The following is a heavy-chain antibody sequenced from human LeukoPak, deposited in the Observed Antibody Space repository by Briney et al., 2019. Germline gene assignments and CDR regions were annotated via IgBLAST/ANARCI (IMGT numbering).Heavy chain of an antibody. V-gene: IGHV4-39*01. D-gene: IGHD3-10*01. CDR2: IYYSGST. J-gene: IGHJ5*02. CDR3: ASQLWFGDNNWFDP. CDR1: GGSISSSSYY. Sequence: SETLSLTCTVSGGSISSSSYYWGWIRQPPGKGLEWIGSIYYSGSTYYNPSLKSRVTISVDTSKNQFSLKLSSVTAADTAVYYCASQLWFGDNNWFDPWGQGTLVTVSS.